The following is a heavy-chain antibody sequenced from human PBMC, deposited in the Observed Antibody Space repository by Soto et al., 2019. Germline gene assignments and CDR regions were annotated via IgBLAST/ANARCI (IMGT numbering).Heavy chain of an antibody. Sequence: QVPLVQSGVEVQKPGASVKVSCKASGYTFSSYVINWLRQAPGQGLEWMGWISPYNGNTNYGQNLQGRVTMTTDTATSIVDMELRSLRSDDTAVYYCVREGGVCGSFRYFDYWGQGTLVTVSP. D-gene: IGHD3-16*02. V-gene: IGHV1-18*04. CDR2: ISPYNGNT. J-gene: IGHJ4*02. CDR1: GYTFSSYV. CDR3: VREGGVCGSFRYFDY.